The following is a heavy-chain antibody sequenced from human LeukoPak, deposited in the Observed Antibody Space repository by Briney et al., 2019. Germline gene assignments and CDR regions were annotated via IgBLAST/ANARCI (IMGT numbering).Heavy chain of an antibody. V-gene: IGHV4-34*01. CDR1: GGSFSGYY. CDR2: INDSGST. CDR3: ARGRGSRIDY. Sequence: SETLSLTCAVYGGSFSGYYWSWIRQPPGKGLEWIGEINDSGSTNYNPSLKSRVTISVDTSKNQFSLKLSSVTAADTAVYYCARGRGSRIDYWGQGTLVTVSS. D-gene: IGHD1-14*01. J-gene: IGHJ4*02.